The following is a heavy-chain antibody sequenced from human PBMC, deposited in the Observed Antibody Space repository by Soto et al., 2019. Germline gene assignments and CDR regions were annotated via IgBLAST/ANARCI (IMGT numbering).Heavy chain of an antibody. Sequence: PWGSLRLSCAVSGFNVRSYWIIWGRQAPCKGLEWVASIKEDGSEIYYLHSVRGRFSISRDSAGNALHLTMNYLSAEDTGVYFCARDIGFDYVNWGQGTLVTVSS. CDR1: GFNVRSYW. CDR3: ARDIGFDYVN. CDR2: IKEDGSEI. V-gene: IGHV3-7*01. J-gene: IGHJ4*02. D-gene: IGHD3-16*01.